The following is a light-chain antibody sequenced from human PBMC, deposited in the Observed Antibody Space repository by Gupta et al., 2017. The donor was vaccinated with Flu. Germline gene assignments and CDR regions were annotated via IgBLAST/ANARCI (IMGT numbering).Light chain of an antibody. CDR3: QQFANVPPT. J-gene: IGKJ3*01. CDR1: QDINNY. CDR2: DAS. Sequence: DIQMTQSPSSLSASVGDRVPITCQASQDINNYLIWYQQKPGKAPKLLIYDASNCETGVPSRFSGRGSGTDFTFTISSLQPEDITTYYCQQFANVPPTFGPGTTVEIK. V-gene: IGKV1-33*01.